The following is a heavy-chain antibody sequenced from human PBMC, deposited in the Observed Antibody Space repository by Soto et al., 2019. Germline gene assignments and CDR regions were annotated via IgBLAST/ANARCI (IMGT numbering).Heavy chain of an antibody. CDR1: GFTFSNYW. CDR2: ISSNGGST. CDR3: VRKPYSSGWYDY. D-gene: IGHD6-19*01. J-gene: IGHJ4*02. V-gene: IGHV3-64D*06. Sequence: PGGSLRLSCAASGFTFSNYWMHWVRQAPGKGLEYVSAISSNGGSTYYADSVKGRFTISRDNSKNTLYLQMSSLRAEDTAVYYCVRKPYSSGWYDYWGQGTLVTVSS.